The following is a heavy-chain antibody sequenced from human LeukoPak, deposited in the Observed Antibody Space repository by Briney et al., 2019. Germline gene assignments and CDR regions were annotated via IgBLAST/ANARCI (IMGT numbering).Heavy chain of an antibody. Sequence: SQTLSLTCTVSGGSISSGSYYWSWIRQPAGKGLEWIGRIYTSGSTNYNPSLKSRVTISVYTSKNQFSLKLSSVIAADTAVYYCARSEAMVRGVMIFDYWGQGTLVTVSS. V-gene: IGHV4-61*02. CDR1: GGSISSGSYY. D-gene: IGHD3-10*01. J-gene: IGHJ4*02. CDR2: IYTSGST. CDR3: ARSEAMVRGVMIFDY.